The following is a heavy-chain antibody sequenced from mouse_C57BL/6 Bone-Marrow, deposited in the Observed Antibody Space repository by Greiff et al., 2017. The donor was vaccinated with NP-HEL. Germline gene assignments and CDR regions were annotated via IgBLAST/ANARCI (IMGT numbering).Heavy chain of an antibody. J-gene: IGHJ2*01. CDR3: AGDSSGYGDFDY. V-gene: IGHV12-3*01. D-gene: IGHD3-2*02. CDR2: ITHSGET. CDR1: GFPITSGYY. Sequence: QLQESGPGLVKPSQSLFLTCSITGFPITSGYYWIWLRQSPGKPLEWMGYITHSGETFYNPSLQSPISITRETSKNQFFLQLNSVTTEDTAMYYCAGDSSGYGDFDYWGQGTTLTVSS.